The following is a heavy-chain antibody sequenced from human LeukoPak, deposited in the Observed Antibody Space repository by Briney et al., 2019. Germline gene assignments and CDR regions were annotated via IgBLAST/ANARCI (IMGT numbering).Heavy chain of an antibody. Sequence: SETLSLTCTVSGGSLNSYYWSWIRQPAGKGLEWIGRIYSSGSTNYNPSLKSRVSMSVDTSKNQFSLKLTSVTAADTAVYYCARGGKATVVTMWGQGILVTVSS. CDR2: IYSSGST. CDR1: GGSLNSYY. CDR3: ARGGKATVVTM. D-gene: IGHD4-23*01. J-gene: IGHJ4*02. V-gene: IGHV4-4*07.